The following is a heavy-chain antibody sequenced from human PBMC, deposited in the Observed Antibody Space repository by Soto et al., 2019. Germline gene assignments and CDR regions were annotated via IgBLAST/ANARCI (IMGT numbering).Heavy chain of an antibody. D-gene: IGHD5-18*01. CDR1: GYTFASYG. V-gene: IGHV1-18*01. J-gene: IGHJ4*02. CDR2: ISAYNGNT. Sequence: QVQLVQSGAEVRRPGASVKVSCKASGYTFASYGISWVRQAPGQGLEWMGWISAYNGNTNYAHKLQGRVTMTTETATTTAYMELRSLRSDDTAVYYCARAVGYSYGFDYWGQGTLVTVSS. CDR3: ARAVGYSYGFDY.